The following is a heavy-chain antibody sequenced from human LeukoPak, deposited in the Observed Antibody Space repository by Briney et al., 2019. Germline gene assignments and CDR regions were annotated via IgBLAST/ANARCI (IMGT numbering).Heavy chain of an antibody. CDR3: ARDRGTWNDDGFDY. J-gene: IGHJ4*02. CDR1: GGSISSSSYY. D-gene: IGHD1-1*01. V-gene: IGHV4-39*07. CDR2: IYYSGST. Sequence: PSETLSLTCTVSGGSISSSSYYWSWIRQPPGKGLEWIGSIYYSGSTYYNPSLKSRVTISVDTSKNQFSLKLSSVTAADTAVYYCARDRGTWNDDGFDYWGQGTLVTVSS.